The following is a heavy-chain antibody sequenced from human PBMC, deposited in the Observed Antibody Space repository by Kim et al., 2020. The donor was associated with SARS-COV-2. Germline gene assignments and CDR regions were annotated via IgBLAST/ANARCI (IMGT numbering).Heavy chain of an antibody. V-gene: IGHV4-39*01. Sequence: SETLSLTCTVSGGSISSSSYYWGWIRQPPGKGLEWIGSIYYSGSTYYNPSLKSRVTISVDTSKNQFSLKLSSVTAADTAVYYCASPGAGYYILTGSYYF. D-gene: IGHD3-9*01. J-gene: IGHJ4*01. CDR2: IYYSGST. CDR1: GGSISSSSYY. CDR3: ASPGAGYYILTGSYYF.